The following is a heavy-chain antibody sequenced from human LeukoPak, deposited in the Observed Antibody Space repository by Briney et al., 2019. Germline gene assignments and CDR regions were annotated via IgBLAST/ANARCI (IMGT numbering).Heavy chain of an antibody. D-gene: IGHD3-10*01. CDR3: TRAWETVGLWFPYYYYYMDV. V-gene: IGHV3-49*04. CDR1: GFTFGDYA. J-gene: IGHJ6*03. Sequence: GGSLRLSCTASGFTFGDYAMSWVRQAPGEGLEWVGFIRSKAYGGTTEYAASVKGRFTISRDDSKSIAYLQMNSLKTEDTAVYYCTRAWETVGLWFPYYYYYMDVWGKGTTVTVSS. CDR2: IRSKAYGGTT.